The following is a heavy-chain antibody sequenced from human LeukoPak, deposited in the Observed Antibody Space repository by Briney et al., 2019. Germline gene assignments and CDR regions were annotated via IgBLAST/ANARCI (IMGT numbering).Heavy chain of an antibody. Sequence: PSGTLSLTCAVSGGSISSSNWWSWVRQPPGKGLEWIGEIYHSGSTYYNPSLKSRVTISVDTSKNQFSLKLSSVTAADTAVYYCARHQDYYGSGTYYPYYFDSWGQGTLVTVSS. CDR3: ARHQDYYGSGTYYPYYFDS. CDR2: IYHSGST. CDR1: GGSISSSNW. V-gene: IGHV4-4*02. J-gene: IGHJ4*02. D-gene: IGHD3-10*01.